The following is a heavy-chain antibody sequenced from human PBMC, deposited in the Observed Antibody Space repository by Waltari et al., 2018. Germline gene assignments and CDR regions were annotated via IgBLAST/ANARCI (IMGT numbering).Heavy chain of an antibody. CDR2: MNPNNGDT. Sequence: QVQLVQSGPAVREPGASVTVSCKASGPPFPSYDINWVRQAPGEGLEWIGWMNPNNGDTAFAQKLQGRVTLARNTSISTAYMELSSLTSDDTAMYYCATGPAAWWAFDVWGQGTMVAVSS. CDR3: ATGPAAWWAFDV. D-gene: IGHD2-8*02. J-gene: IGHJ3*01. CDR1: GPPFPSYD. V-gene: IGHV1-8*01.